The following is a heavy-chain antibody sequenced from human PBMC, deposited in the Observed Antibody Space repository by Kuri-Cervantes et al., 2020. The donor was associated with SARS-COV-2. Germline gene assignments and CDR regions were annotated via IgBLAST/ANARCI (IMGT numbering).Heavy chain of an antibody. CDR3: ARHSYDFWSGSEPFDY. CDR2: IYYSGST. CDR1: GGSFSGYY. J-gene: IGHJ4*02. D-gene: IGHD3-3*01. Sequence: SQTLSLTCAVYGGSFSGYYWSWIRQPPGKGLEWIGSIYYSGSTYYNPSLKSRVTISVDTSKNQFSLKLSSVTAADTAVYYCARHSYDFWSGSEPFDYWGQGTLVTVSS. V-gene: IGHV4-34*01.